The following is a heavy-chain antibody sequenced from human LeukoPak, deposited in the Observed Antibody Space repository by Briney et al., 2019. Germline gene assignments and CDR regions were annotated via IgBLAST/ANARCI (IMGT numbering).Heavy chain of an antibody. J-gene: IGHJ4*02. D-gene: IGHD5-12*01. CDR1: GGSITSDSYY. Sequence: PSETLSLTCTVSGGSITSDSYYWVWVRQPPGKGLEWTGSIKYGVTTFYSSSLQSRITLSMDASKNQFSLRLTSVTAADTAVYYCARLGTYSGNLFDNWGQGTLVTVSS. CDR2: IKYGVTT. V-gene: IGHV4-39*01. CDR3: ARLGTYSGNLFDN.